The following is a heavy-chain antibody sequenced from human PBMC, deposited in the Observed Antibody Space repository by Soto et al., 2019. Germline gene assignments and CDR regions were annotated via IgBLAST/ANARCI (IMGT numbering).Heavy chain of an antibody. V-gene: IGHV1-3*01. CDR1: GYTFTSYA. D-gene: IGHD2-2*01. CDR2: INAGNGDT. Sequence: QVQLVQSGAEVKKPGASVKVSCKASGYTFTSYAMHWVRQAPGQRLEWMGWINAGNGDTKYSQKFHDRVTLTRDTSASTAYMDLYNLRSVDTAVYYCARGPCSSTSCYANYWGQGTLVTVSS. CDR3: ARGPCSSTSCYANY. J-gene: IGHJ4*02.